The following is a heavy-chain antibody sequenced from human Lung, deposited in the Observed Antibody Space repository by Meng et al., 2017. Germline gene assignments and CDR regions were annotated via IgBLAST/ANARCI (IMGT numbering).Heavy chain of an antibody. Sequence: QLQLQESGPGLVKPSEPLSLTFTVSGGSISSSSYYWGWIRQPPGKGLEWIGSISDGGNTYYNPSLQSRVSISVDTSKNQFSLKLRSVTAADTAVYYCARVKYSSSWYLDFWGQGALVTVSS. CDR2: ISDGGNT. CDR1: GGSISSSSYY. J-gene: IGHJ4*02. D-gene: IGHD6-13*01. CDR3: ARVKYSSSWYLDF. V-gene: IGHV4-39*07.